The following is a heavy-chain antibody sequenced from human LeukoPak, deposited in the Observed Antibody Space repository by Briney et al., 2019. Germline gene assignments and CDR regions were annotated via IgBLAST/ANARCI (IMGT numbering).Heavy chain of an antibody. CDR1: SGSISSYY. D-gene: IGHD4-17*01. CDR2: IYYSGST. J-gene: IGHJ2*01. Sequence: PSETLSLTCTVSSGSISSYYWSWIRQPPGKGLEWIGYIYYSGSTNYNPSLKSRVTISVDTSKNQFSLKLSSVTAADTAVYYCARGTTVTPWDLWGRGTLLTVSS. CDR3: ARGTTVTPWDL. V-gene: IGHV4-59*01.